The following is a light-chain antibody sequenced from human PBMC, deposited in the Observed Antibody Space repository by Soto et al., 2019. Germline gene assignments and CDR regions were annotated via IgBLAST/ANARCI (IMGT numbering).Light chain of an antibody. V-gene: IGKV1-39*01. CDR2: AAS. Sequence: MQLTQSPSSLSASVGDRVTITCRASQGISSYLAWYQQKPVKAPKLLIYAASTLQSGVPSRFSGSRSGTDFTLTISSLQPEDFATYYCQQSYSRVTFGQGTRLEIK. CDR1: QGISSY. CDR3: QQSYSRVT. J-gene: IGKJ5*01.